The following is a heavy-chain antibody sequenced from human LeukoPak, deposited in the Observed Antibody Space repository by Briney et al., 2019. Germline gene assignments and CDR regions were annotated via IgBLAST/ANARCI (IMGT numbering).Heavy chain of an antibody. CDR2: ISYDGSNK. J-gene: IGHJ4*02. Sequence: QSGRSLRLSCAASGFTFSSYGMHWVRQAPGKGLEWVAVISYDGSNKYYADSVKGRFTISRDNSKNTLYLQMNSLRAEDTAVYYCAKESAGYCSGGSCLGLDYWGQGTLVTVSS. CDR1: GFTFSSYG. CDR3: AKESAGYCSGGSCLGLDY. V-gene: IGHV3-30*18. D-gene: IGHD2-15*01.